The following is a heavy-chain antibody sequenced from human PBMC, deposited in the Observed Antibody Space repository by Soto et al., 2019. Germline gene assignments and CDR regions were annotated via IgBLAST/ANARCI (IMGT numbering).Heavy chain of an antibody. CDR2: IIPIFGTA. CDR3: ARDNRVRGPQS. CDR1: GGAFSSDA. Sequence: SLRGSCKASGGAFSSDAVSWLRQAPGQGLEWMGGIIPIFGTANYAQKFQGRVTITADESTSTAYMELSSLRSEDTAVYYCARDNRVRGPQSWGQGTLVTVSS. J-gene: IGHJ5*02. V-gene: IGHV1-69*13. D-gene: IGHD3-10*01.